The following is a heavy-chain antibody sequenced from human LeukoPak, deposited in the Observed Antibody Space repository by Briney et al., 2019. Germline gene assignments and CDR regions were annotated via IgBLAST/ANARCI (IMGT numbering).Heavy chain of an antibody. J-gene: IGHJ4*02. CDR3: ARVMYREVVVLAAIDY. CDR1: GYTFTCNY. V-gene: IGHV1-2*02. CDR2: VNPNSGGT. D-gene: IGHD2-2*01. Sequence: GASVTVSCKSSGYTFTCNYMHWVRHGHGQGHERVGWVNPNSGGTNDAQKFQGRVTMTRDTSISTAYMELSRLRSDDTAVYYCARVMYREVVVLAAIDYWGQGTLVTVSS.